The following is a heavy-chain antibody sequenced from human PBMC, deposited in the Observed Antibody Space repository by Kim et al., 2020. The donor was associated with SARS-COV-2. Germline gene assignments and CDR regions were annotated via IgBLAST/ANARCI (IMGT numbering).Heavy chain of an antibody. D-gene: IGHD3-3*01. CDR3: ARRGDFWSGYFFDY. V-gene: IGHV4-59*01. J-gene: IGHJ4*02. Sequence: NPPLKSRVTISVDTSKNQFSLKLSSVTAADTAVYYCARRGDFWSGYFFDYWGQGTLVTVSS.